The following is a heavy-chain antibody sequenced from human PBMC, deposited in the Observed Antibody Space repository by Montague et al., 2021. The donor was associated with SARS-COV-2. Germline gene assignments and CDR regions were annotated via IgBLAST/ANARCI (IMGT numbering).Heavy chain of an antibody. J-gene: IGHJ6*03. Sequence: SETLSLTCAVSGGSFSGFYWSWVCQPPAQGLELIGEINQSGSSNYNPSLKSRVTIFVDSSTDQFPLKLTSVAAAATAVYYCARGQQGVNMVVVVIGFYYYMDVWGKGTTVTVSS. CDR3: ARGQQGVNMVVVVIGFYYYMDV. V-gene: IGHV4-34*01. CDR2: INQSGSS. D-gene: IGHD3-22*01. CDR1: GGSFSGFY.